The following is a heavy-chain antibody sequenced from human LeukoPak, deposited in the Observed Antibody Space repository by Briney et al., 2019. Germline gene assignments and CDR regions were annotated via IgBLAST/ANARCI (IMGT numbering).Heavy chain of an antibody. J-gene: IGHJ5*02. V-gene: IGHV1-8*01. CDR3: ARAPYCGGDCYQYNWFDP. CDR2: MNPNRGNT. CDR1: GYTFTSYD. Sequence: ASVKVSCKASGYTFTSYDINWVRHATRQGLEWMGWMNPNRGNTAYAQKFQGRVTMNRNTSISTDYMELSSLRSEDTAVYYCARAPYCGGDCYQYNWFDPWGQGTLVTVSS. D-gene: IGHD2-21*02.